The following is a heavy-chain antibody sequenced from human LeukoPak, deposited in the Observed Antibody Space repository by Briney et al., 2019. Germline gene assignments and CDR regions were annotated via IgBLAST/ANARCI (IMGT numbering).Heavy chain of an antibody. V-gene: IGHV4-39*07. Sequence: SETLSLTCTVSGGSISSSSYYWGWIRQPPGKGLEWIGSIYYSGSTYYNPSLKSRVTISVDTSKNQFSLKLSSVTAADTAVYYCASSSSGIEHYDYWGQGTLVTVSS. D-gene: IGHD6-13*01. J-gene: IGHJ4*02. CDR1: GGSISSSSYY. CDR2: IYYSGST. CDR3: ASSSSGIEHYDY.